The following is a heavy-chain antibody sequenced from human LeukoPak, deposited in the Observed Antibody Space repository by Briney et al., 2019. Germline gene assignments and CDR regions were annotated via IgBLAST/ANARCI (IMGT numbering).Heavy chain of an antibody. CDR2: ISSNGDNT. CDR1: GCTFSTYS. CDR3: VTYCTDGVCSYFDY. Sequence: GGSLRLSCSASGCTFSTYSMHWVRQAPGKGLEYVSAISSNGDNTYYADSVKGRFIISRDNSKNTLYLQMSSLRTEDAAVYYCVTYCTDGVCSYFDYWGQGTLVTVSS. V-gene: IGHV3-64D*09. J-gene: IGHJ4*02. D-gene: IGHD2-8*01.